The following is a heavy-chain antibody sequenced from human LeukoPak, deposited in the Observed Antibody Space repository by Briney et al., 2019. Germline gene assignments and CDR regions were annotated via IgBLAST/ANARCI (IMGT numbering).Heavy chain of an antibody. CDR3: AGAPRRYYYYYLDV. J-gene: IGHJ6*03. Sequence: SETLSLTCTVSGGSISSYYWSWIRQPPGKGLEWIGEINHSGSTNYNPSLKSRVTISVDTSTKQFSLKLSSVTAADTAVYYCAGAPRRYYYYYLDVWGKGTTVTIS. CDR2: INHSGST. CDR1: GGSISSYY. V-gene: IGHV4-34*01.